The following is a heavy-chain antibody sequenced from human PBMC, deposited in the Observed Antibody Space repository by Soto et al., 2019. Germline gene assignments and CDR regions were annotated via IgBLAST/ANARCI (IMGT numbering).Heavy chain of an antibody. CDR2: ISGNGHAT. CDR3: AKNWGGLEY. Sequence: EVQLLESGVGLVQPGGSLRLSCAASGFSFSTYALTWVRQAPGKGLEWVSAISGNGHATFYADSVKGRFTISRDNSKNTVYLQMDSLRPEDTAVYYCAKNWGGLEYWGQGTLVTVSS. D-gene: IGHD7-27*01. J-gene: IGHJ4*02. CDR1: GFSFSTYA. V-gene: IGHV3-23*01.